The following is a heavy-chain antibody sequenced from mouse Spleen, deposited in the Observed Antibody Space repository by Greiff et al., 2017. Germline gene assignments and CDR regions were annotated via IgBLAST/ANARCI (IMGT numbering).Heavy chain of an antibody. J-gene: IGHJ4*01. V-gene: IGHV5-17*02. D-gene: IGHD1-1*02. Sequence: EVKLVESGGGLVQPGGSRKLSCAASGFTFSSFGMHWVRQAPEKGLEWVAYISSGSSTFYYADTVKGRFTISRDNPKNTLFLQMTSLRSEDTAMYYCARSMGGNHPWDAMDYWGQGTSVTGSS. CDR1: GFTFSSFG. CDR2: ISSGSSTF. CDR3: ARSMGGNHPWDAMDY.